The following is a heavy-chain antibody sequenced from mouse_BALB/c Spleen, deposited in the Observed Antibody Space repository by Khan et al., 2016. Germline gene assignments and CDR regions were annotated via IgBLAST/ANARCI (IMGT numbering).Heavy chain of an antibody. CDR1: GYSFTGYY. Sequence: LVKTGASVKISCKASGYSFTGYYMHWVKQSHGKSLEWIGYITSYNGATSYNQKFKGKATFTVDTSSSTAYMQLNSLTSEDSAVYYCSSPYGSSYVWFAYWCQVTLVTVSA. V-gene: IGHV1S34*01. CDR2: ITSYNGAT. D-gene: IGHD1-1*01. CDR3: SSPYGSSYVWFAY. J-gene: IGHJ3*01.